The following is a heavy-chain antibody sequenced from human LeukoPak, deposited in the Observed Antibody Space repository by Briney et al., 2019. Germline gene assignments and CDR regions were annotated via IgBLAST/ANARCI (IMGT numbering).Heavy chain of an antibody. J-gene: IGHJ4*02. Sequence: PGGSLRLSCVASGFTFSNYAMTWVRQTPGKGLEWISAMSGSGGSTYYADSVKGRFTISRDNSMNTLYLQMNSLRVEDTAVYYCAKDREFPNFYLDHWGQGTQVTVSS. D-gene: IGHD4/OR15-4a*01. CDR2: MSGSGGST. CDR1: GFTFSNYA. CDR3: AKDREFPNFYLDH. V-gene: IGHV3-23*01.